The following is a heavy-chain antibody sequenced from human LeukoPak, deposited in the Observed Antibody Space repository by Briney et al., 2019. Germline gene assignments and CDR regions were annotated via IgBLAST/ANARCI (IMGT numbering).Heavy chain of an antibody. V-gene: IGHV4-59*01. D-gene: IGHD3-3*01. CDR2: IYYSGST. J-gene: IGHJ4*02. CDR1: GGSISSYY. Sequence: SETLSLTCTVSGGSISSYYWSWIRQPPGKGLEWIGYIYYSGSTNYNPSLKSRVTISVDTSKNQFSLKLSSVTAADTAVYYCARASLITIFGVVIIEYFDYWGQGTQVTVSS. CDR3: ARASLITIFGVVIIEYFDY.